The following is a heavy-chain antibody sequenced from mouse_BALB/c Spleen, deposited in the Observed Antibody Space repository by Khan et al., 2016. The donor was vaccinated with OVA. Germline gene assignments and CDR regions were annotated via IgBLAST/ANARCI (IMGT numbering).Heavy chain of an antibody. D-gene: IGHD1-1*01. V-gene: IGHV5-9-3*01. CDR2: ISSGGDYT. Sequence: EVELVESGGGLVKPGGPLKLSCAASGFTFSNYAMSWVRQTPEKRLEWVATISSGGDYTYYPDSVMGRFTISRDNAKNTLYLPMSSLRSEDTAIYYCARHNYGPFAYWGQGTLVTVSA. CDR1: GFTFSNYA. J-gene: IGHJ3*01. CDR3: ARHNYGPFAY.